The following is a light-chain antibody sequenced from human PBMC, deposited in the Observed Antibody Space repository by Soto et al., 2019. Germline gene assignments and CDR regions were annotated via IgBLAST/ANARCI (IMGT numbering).Light chain of an antibody. CDR1: SSHIGNYY. J-gene: IGLJ1*01. CDR2: DNT. Sequence: VLTQPHSVTAPPGQKIPITCSASSSHIGNYYVSWYHQLPGTAPKLLIYDNTKRPSGIPDRFSGSKSGTSATLAITGLQTGDEGHYSCGAWDSSLNVYLFGGGTKVTVL. V-gene: IGLV1-51*01. CDR3: GAWDSSLNVYL.